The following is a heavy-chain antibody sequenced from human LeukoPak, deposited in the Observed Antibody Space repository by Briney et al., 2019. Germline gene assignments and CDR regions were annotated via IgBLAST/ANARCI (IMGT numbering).Heavy chain of an antibody. J-gene: IGHJ4*02. Sequence: PGGSLRLSCAASGFTLSSYAMSWVRQAPRQGLEWVSTISDSGGSTYYADSVKGRFTLSRDNSKSTLSLQMNSLRADDTAVYYCATQNFDYWGQGTLVTVSS. V-gene: IGHV3-23*01. CDR2: ISDSGGST. CDR3: ATQNFDY. CDR1: GFTLSSYA.